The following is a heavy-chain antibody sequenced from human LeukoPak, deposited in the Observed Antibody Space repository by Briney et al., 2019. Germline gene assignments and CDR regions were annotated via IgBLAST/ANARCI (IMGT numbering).Heavy chain of an antibody. D-gene: IGHD3/OR15-3a*01. CDR1: GGSISSYY. J-gene: IGHJ4*02. Sequence: SETPSLTCTVSGGSISSYYWSWIRQPPGKGLECIGYIYYSGSTNYNPSLKSRVTISVDTSKNQFSLKLSSVTAADTAVYYCARAGGDGISLGLFDYWGQGTLVTVSS. CDR2: IYYSGST. V-gene: IGHV4-59*01. CDR3: ARAGGDGISLGLFDY.